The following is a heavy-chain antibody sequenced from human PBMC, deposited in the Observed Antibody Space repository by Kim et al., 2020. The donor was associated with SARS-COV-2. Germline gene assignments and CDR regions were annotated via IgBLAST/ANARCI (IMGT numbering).Heavy chain of an antibody. Sequence: YSQKFQGRVTITRDTSASTAYMELSSLRSEDTAVYYCARDRRFLEWLLDYWGQGTLVTVSS. D-gene: IGHD3-3*01. CDR3: ARDRRFLEWLLDY. J-gene: IGHJ4*02. V-gene: IGHV1-3*01.